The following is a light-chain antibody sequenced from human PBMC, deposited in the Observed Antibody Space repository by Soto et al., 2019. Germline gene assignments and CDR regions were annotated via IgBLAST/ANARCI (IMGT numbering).Light chain of an antibody. J-gene: IGKJ5*01. Sequence: EIQVTHSPSTVSSSPRDRATITCGASQSISSWLAWYQQKPGKSPRLLIYAASTWATGIPARFSGGGSGTDFTLTLSSLQPEDFATYYCQQVNSFPSPFGQLARPEI. CDR2: AAS. V-gene: IGKV1-5*01. CDR3: QQVNSFPSP. CDR1: QSISSW.